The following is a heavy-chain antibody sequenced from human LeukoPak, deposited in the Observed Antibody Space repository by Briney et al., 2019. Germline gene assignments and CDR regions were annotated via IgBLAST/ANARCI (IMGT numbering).Heavy chain of an antibody. CDR3: ARDFDPGRFSGDDAFDI. V-gene: IGHV1-18*01. CDR2: ISAYNGNT. Sequence: ASVKVSCKASGYTFTSYGISWVRQAPGQGLEWMGWISAYNGNTNYAQKLQGRVTMTTDTSTSTAYMELRSLRSDDTAVYYCARDFDPGRFSGDDAFDIWGQGTMVTVSS. D-gene: IGHD3-10*01. CDR1: GYTFTSYG. J-gene: IGHJ3*02.